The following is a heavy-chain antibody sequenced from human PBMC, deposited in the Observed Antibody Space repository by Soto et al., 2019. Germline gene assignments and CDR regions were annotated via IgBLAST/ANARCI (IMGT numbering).Heavy chain of an antibody. CDR1: GYTFTSYG. V-gene: IGHV1-18*01. J-gene: IGHJ4*02. CDR3: AVVVVGAATLGGFDY. Sequence: QVQLVQSGAEVKKPGASVKVSCKASGYTFTSYGISWVRQAPGQGLEWMGWISAYNGNTNYAQKLQGRVTMTTDTSTITAYMELRSLRSDDTAVYYCAVVVVGAATLGGFDYWGQGTLVTVSS. CDR2: ISAYNGNT. D-gene: IGHD2-15*01.